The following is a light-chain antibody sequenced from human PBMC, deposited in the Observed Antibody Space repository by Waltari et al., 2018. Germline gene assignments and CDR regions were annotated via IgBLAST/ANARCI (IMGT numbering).Light chain of an antibody. J-gene: IGLJ7*01. CDR3: GTWDSSLSGAV. V-gene: IGLV1-51*02. CDR1: SSNLGKNY. Sequence: QSVLTQPPSVSAAPGQRVTIPCSGGSSNLGKNYVSWYRQFPGPAPKLLIYEDTERPAGVPGRFSGSKSGTSATLDITGLQPGDEAEYYCGTWDSSLSGAVFGGGTLLTVL. CDR2: EDT.